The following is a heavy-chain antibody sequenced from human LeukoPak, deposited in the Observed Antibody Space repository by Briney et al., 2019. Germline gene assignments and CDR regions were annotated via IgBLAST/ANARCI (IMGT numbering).Heavy chain of an antibody. D-gene: IGHD3-22*01. CDR2: ISSSSSYI. CDR1: GFTFSSYS. J-gene: IGHJ4*02. Sequence: GGSLRLSCAASGFTFSSYSMNWVRQAPGKGLEWVSSISSSSSYIYYADSVKGRFTISRDNSKNTLYLQMNSLRAEDTAVYYCAKGTYYYDSSGYYGGYYFDYWGQGTLVTVSS. V-gene: IGHV3-21*04. CDR3: AKGTYYYDSSGYYGGYYFDY.